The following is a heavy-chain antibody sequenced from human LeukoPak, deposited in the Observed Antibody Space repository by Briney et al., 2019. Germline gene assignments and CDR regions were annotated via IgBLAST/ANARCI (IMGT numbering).Heavy chain of an antibody. D-gene: IGHD6-19*01. CDR1: GYNFTGYY. CDR2: INPNSGGT. Sequence: GASVKVSCKASGYNFTGYYMHCVRQAPGQGLEWMGWINPNSGGTNFAQKFQGRVTMTRDTSISTAYMEVSSLRSDDTAIYYCAKRGDSGWFPDYWGQGTLVTVSS. J-gene: IGHJ4*02. CDR3: AKRGDSGWFPDY. V-gene: IGHV1-2*02.